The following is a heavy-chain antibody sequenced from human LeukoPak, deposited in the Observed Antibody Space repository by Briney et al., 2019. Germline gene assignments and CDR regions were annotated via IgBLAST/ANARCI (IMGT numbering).Heavy chain of an antibody. CDR3: GKVYYDFWSGPSLGAFDI. J-gene: IGHJ3*02. Sequence: GGSLRLSCAASGFTFSTYGMHWVRQAPGKGLEWVAFIRYDGNNKYYADSVKGRFTISRDNSKNTLYLQMNSLRAEDAAVYYCGKVYYDFWSGPSLGAFDIWGQGTILTVSS. CDR1: GFTFSTYG. D-gene: IGHD3-3*01. CDR2: IRYDGNNK. V-gene: IGHV3-30*02.